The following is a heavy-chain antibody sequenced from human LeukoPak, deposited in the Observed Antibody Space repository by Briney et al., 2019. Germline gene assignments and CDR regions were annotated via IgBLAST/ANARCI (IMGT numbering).Heavy chain of an antibody. CDR3: ARLQQYGGYDHLDY. CDR1: GDSIDSYY. V-gene: IGHV4-59*12. D-gene: IGHD5-12*01. Sequence: SETLSLTCTVSGDSIDSYYWSWIRQPPGKGLEWIGYIYYRGSTSYNPFLKSRVTISVDTSKNQFSLKLNSVTAADTAVYYCARLQQYGGYDHLDYWGQGILVIVSS. J-gene: IGHJ4*02. CDR2: IYYRGST.